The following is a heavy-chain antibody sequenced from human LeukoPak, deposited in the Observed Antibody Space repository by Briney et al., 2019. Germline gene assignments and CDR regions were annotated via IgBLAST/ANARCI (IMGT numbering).Heavy chain of an antibody. D-gene: IGHD5-18*01. V-gene: IGHV4-39*07. CDR1: GGSISTSNYY. J-gene: IGHJ4*02. Sequence: SETLSLTCTISGGSISTSNYYWGWIRQPPGKGLEWIGNIFYSGSTYCSPSLKSRVTISLDTSRNQFSLKLNSVTAADTAVYYCARDGGYSYGKIDYWGQGTLVTVSS. CDR3: ARDGGYSYGKIDY. CDR2: IFYSGST.